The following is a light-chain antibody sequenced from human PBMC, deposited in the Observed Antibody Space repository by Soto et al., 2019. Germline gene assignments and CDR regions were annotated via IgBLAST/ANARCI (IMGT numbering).Light chain of an antibody. V-gene: IGLV4-69*01. CDR3: QTWGTGIFVV. J-gene: IGLJ2*01. CDR1: SAHNSYD. CDR2: VNSDGSH. Sequence: QLVLTQSPSASASLGASVNVTCTLSSAHNSYDIAWHQQQPEKGPRYLMKVNSDGSHIKGDGIPDRFSGASSGSERYLTIYSLQDADEYDDYCQTWGTGIFVVFGGGTKLTVL.